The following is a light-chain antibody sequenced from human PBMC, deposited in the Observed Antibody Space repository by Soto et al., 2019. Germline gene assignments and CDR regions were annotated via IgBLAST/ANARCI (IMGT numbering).Light chain of an antibody. CDR2: SAS. Sequence: EIVMTQSPATLSVSPGERATLSCRASQSVSSNLAWYQHKPGQAPRLLIYSASTRATGIPARFSGSGSGTEFTLTISSLQSEDFAVYYCQQYNNWPSSFTFGPGTKVDLK. V-gene: IGKV3-15*01. J-gene: IGKJ3*01. CDR1: QSVSSN. CDR3: QQYNNWPSSFT.